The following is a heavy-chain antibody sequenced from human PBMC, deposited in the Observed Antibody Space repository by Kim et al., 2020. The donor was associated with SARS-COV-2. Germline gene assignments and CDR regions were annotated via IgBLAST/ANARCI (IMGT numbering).Heavy chain of an antibody. Sequence: GGSLRLSCAASGFTFSSYAMSWVRQAPGKGLEWVSAISGSGGSTYYADSVKGRFTISRDNSKNTLYLQMNSLRAEDTAVYYCAKDRLSGSYPLYYYYGMDVWGQGTTVTVSS. D-gene: IGHD1-26*01. CDR3: AKDRLSGSYPLYYYYGMDV. CDR2: ISGSGGST. J-gene: IGHJ6*02. CDR1: GFTFSSYA. V-gene: IGHV3-23*01.